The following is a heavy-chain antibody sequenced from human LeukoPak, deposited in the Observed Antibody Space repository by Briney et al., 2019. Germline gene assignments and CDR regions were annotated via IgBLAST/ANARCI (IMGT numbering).Heavy chain of an antibody. Sequence: GGSLRLSCAASRFTFSNYGIHWVRQAPGKGLEWVAVVSASSGTTTYYADSVKGRFTISRDNSKNTVYLQMNSLRAEDTAVYYCAKDRRNYGSGSPFDYWGQGTLVTVSS. V-gene: IGHV3-30*18. J-gene: IGHJ4*02. CDR1: RFTFSNYG. CDR2: VSASSGTTT. CDR3: AKDRRNYGSGSPFDY. D-gene: IGHD3-10*01.